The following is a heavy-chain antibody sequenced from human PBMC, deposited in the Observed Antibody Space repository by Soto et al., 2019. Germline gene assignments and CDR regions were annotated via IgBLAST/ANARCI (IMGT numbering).Heavy chain of an antibody. CDR3: TRGYGDYVRDY. CDR1: GFTFSDSA. Sequence: EVQLVESGGGLVQPGGSLKLSCAVSGFTFSDSAMHWVRQASGKGLEWVGRIRSKSNSYATAYAASVKGRFTISRDDSKNTAYLQMNSLKNEGTAVYYCTRGYGDYVRDYWGQGTLVTVSS. D-gene: IGHD4-17*01. J-gene: IGHJ4*02. V-gene: IGHV3-73*01. CDR2: IRSKSNSYAT.